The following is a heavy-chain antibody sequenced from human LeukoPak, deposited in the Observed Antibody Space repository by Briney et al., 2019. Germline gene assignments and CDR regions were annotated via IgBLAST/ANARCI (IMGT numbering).Heavy chain of an antibody. CDR1: GFTFSDYS. Sequence: GGSLRLSCAASGFTFSDYSMNWVRQAPGKGLEWSSYVGISSGNTKYADSVKGRFTISGDSAKNSVSLQMTSLRVEDTAVYYCARDHRYSFDNWGQGTLVTVSS. V-gene: IGHV3-48*04. J-gene: IGHJ4*02. CDR3: ARDHRYSFDN. CDR2: VGISSGNT.